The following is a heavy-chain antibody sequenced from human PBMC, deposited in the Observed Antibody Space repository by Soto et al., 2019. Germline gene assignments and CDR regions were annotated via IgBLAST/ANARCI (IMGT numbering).Heavy chain of an antibody. Sequence: GESLKISCKGSGYSFTSYWIGWVRQMPGKGLEWMGIIYPGDSDTRYSPSFQGQVTISADKSISTAYLQWSSLKASDTAMYYCARLAYGSRRITYYYYYGMDVWGQGTTVTVSS. CDR1: GYSFTSYW. D-gene: IGHD3-10*01. V-gene: IGHV5-51*01. CDR3: ARLAYGSRRITYYYYYGMDV. CDR2: IYPGDSDT. J-gene: IGHJ6*02.